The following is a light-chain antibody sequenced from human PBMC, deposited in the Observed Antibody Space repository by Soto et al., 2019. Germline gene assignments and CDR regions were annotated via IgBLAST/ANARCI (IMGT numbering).Light chain of an antibody. CDR2: EVT. CDR3: SSYAGGKNFYV. J-gene: IGLJ1*01. CDR1: SSDVGVYNY. Sequence: QSVLTQPRSVSGSPGQSVTISCTGTSSDVGVYNYVSWYQQYPGKAPKIMIYEVTKRPSGVPDRFSGSKSGNTASLTVSGLQAEDEADYHCSSYAGGKNFYVFGTGTKLTVL. V-gene: IGLV2-8*01.